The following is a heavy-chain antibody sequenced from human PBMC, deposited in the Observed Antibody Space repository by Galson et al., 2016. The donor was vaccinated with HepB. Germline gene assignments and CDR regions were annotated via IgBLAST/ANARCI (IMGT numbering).Heavy chain of an antibody. J-gene: IGHJ5*02. CDR2: VYYSGIT. CDR1: GGSISSGGYF. D-gene: IGHD2-15*01. CDR3: ARVTGSATFDP. V-gene: IGHV4-31*11. Sequence: TLSLTCAVSGGSISSGGYFWSWIRQHPGRGLEWIGYVYYSGITYYNPSLRSRVTISVDTSKNHFSLILSSATAADTAVYYCARVTGSATFDPWGQGTLVTVSS.